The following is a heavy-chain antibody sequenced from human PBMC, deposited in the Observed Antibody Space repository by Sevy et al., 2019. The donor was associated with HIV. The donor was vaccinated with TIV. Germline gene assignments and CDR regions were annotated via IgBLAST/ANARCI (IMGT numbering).Heavy chain of an antibody. CDR3: AKDRGRVLSIAVATMELDY. V-gene: IGHV3-33*06. D-gene: IGHD6-19*01. CDR2: IWYDGSNK. CDR1: GFTFSSYG. Sequence: GGSLRLSCAASGFTFSSYGMHWVRQAPGKGLEWVAVIWYDGSNKYYADSVKGRFTISRDNSKNTLYLQMNSLRAEDMAVYYCAKDRGRVLSIAVATMELDYWGQGTLVTVSS. J-gene: IGHJ4*02.